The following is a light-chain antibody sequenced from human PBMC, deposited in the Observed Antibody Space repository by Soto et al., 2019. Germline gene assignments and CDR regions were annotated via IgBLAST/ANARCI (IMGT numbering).Light chain of an antibody. Sequence: LTQPPSVSGAPGQRVTISCTGGSSNIGAGYDVHWYQQLPGTAPKLLIYGNSNRPSGVPDRFSGSKSGTSASLAITGLQAEVEADYYCQSYDSSLSGYVFGTGTKVPVL. V-gene: IGLV1-40*01. CDR3: QSYDSSLSGYV. CDR1: SSNIGAGYD. CDR2: GNS. J-gene: IGLJ1*01.